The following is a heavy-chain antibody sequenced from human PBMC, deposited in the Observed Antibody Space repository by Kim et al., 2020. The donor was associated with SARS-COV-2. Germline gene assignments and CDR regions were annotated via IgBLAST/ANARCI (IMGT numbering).Heavy chain of an antibody. CDR3: AKEKDSYGDYDYYYGMDV. V-gene: IGHV3-30*18. Sequence: GGSLRLSCAASGFTFSSYGMHWVRQAPGKGLEWVAVISYDGSNKYYADSVKGRFTISRDNSKNTLYLQMNSLRAEDTAVYYCAKEKDSYGDYDYYYGMDVWGQGTTVTVSS. D-gene: IGHD4-17*01. CDR2: ISYDGSNK. CDR1: GFTFSSYG. J-gene: IGHJ6*02.